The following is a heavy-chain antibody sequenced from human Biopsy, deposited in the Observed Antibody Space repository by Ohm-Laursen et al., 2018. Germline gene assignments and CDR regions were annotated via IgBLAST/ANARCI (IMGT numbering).Heavy chain of an antibody. J-gene: IGHJ2*01. Sequence: SLRLSCSASGFTFTSYAMHWVRQAPGKGLEWVAVISYDGSGEYYADSLQGRFIISRDNPKNTVDLQMNSLRAEDTAVYFCARDGKRWDYSTYFSWHFDLCGRGTLVTASS. V-gene: IGHV3-30*03. D-gene: IGHD4-11*01. CDR3: ARDGKRWDYSTYFSWHFDL. CDR1: GFTFTSYA. CDR2: ISYDGSGE.